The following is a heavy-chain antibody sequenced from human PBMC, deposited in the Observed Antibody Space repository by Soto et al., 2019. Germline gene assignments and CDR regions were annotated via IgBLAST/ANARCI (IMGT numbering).Heavy chain of an antibody. CDR1: GFSLSTSGVG. CDR3: AHQRGGLWFGESQPRGYFDY. Sequence: SGPTLVKPTQTLTLTCTFSGFSLSTSGVGVGWIRQPPGKALEWLALIYWDDDKRYSPSLKSRLTITKDTSKNQVVLTMTNMDPVDTATYYCAHQRGGLWFGESQPRGYFDYWGQGTLVTVSS. CDR2: IYWDDDK. V-gene: IGHV2-5*02. D-gene: IGHD3-10*01. J-gene: IGHJ4*02.